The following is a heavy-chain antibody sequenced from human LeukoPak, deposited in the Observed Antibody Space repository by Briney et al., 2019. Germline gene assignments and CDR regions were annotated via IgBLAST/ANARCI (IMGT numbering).Heavy chain of an antibody. CDR1: GFTFSSYA. J-gene: IGHJ4*02. CDR2: ISGSGGST. V-gene: IGHV3-23*01. Sequence: VGSLRLSCAASGFTFSSYAMSWVRQAPGKGLEWVSAISGSGGSTYYADSVKGRFTISRDNSKNTLYLQMNSLRAEDTAVYYCARDYSYYYDSSGYYPSYYFDYWGQGTLVTVSS. D-gene: IGHD3-22*01. CDR3: ARDYSYYYDSSGYYPSYYFDY.